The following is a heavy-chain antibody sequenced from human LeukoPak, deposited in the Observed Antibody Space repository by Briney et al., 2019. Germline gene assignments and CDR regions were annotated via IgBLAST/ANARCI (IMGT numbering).Heavy chain of an antibody. Sequence: ASVKVSCKASGYTFTSYAMNWVRQAPGQGLEWMGWINTNTGNPTYAQGFTGRFVFSLDTSVSTAYLQISSLKAEDTAVYYCAKDPVPDILTGYGLYGMDVWGQGTTVTVSS. D-gene: IGHD3-9*01. CDR2: INTNTGNP. V-gene: IGHV7-4-1*02. CDR1: GYTFTSYA. CDR3: AKDPVPDILTGYGLYGMDV. J-gene: IGHJ6*02.